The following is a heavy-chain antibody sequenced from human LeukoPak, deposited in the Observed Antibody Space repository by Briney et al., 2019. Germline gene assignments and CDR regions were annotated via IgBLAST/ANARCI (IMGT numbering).Heavy chain of an antibody. D-gene: IGHD2-8*01. CDR3: TRVYLERLTAGYFDH. Sequence: TGGSLRVSCAASGFTFSTYAMHWVRQAPGKGLEWWAVISYDGRQKYYADSVKGRFTISRDNSNNTLFLQMNSLRDEDTAVYYCTRVYLERLTAGYFDHWGQGTLVTVSP. V-gene: IGHV3-30*14. J-gene: IGHJ4*02. CDR2: ISYDGRQK. CDR1: GFTFSTYA.